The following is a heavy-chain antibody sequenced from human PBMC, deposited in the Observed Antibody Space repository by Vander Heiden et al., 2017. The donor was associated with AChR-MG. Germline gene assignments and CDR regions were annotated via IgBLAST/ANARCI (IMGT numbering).Heavy chain of an antibody. D-gene: IGHD3-3*01. CDR3: ASEYYDFWSGYYTREYYMDV. CDR2: IYYSGST. V-gene: IGHV4-31*03. J-gene: IGHJ6*03. Sequence: QVQLQESGPGLVKPSQTLSLTCTVSGGSISSGGYYWSWIRQHPGKGLEWIGYIYYSGSTYYNPSLKSRVTRSVDTSKNQFSLKLSSVTAADTAVYYCASEYYDFWSGYYTREYYMDVWGKGTTVTVSS. CDR1: GGSISSGGYY.